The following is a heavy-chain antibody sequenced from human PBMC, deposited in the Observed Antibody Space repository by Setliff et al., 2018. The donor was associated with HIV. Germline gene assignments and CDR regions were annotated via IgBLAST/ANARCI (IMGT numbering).Heavy chain of an antibody. CDR3: ARHYQHSWVGVDYYFMDV. D-gene: IGHD1-26*01. Sequence: SETLSLTCTVSGGSISSSVYYWGWIRQPPGKGLEWIGNIYYSGSTYYNQSLKSRITISVDTSKNQFSLKLSSVTAADTAVYYCARHYQHSWVGVDYYFMDVWGKGTTVTVSS. V-gene: IGHV4-39*01. J-gene: IGHJ6*03. CDR2: IYYSGST. CDR1: GGSISSSVYY.